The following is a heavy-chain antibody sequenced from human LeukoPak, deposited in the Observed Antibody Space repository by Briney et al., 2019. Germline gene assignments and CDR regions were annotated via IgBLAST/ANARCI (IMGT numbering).Heavy chain of an antibody. Sequence: PSETLSLTCTVSGGSINPYYWSWIRQVPGKGLEWLGYFLYSGSANYNPSLKSRLSISVDTSKKQISLTLPSVTAADTAVYYCVRHCSTTTCQYYYFHMDVWGKGTTVSVSS. D-gene: IGHD2-2*01. CDR3: VRHCSTTTCQYYYFHMDV. CDR1: GGSINPYY. J-gene: IGHJ6*03. V-gene: IGHV4-59*08. CDR2: FLYSGSA.